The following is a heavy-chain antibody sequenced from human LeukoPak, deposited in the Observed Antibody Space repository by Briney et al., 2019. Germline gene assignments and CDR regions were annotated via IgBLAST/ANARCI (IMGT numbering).Heavy chain of an antibody. V-gene: IGHV3-53*01. D-gene: IGHD3-22*01. J-gene: IGHJ3*02. CDR3: AAGSDSSGYYYADAFDI. CDR2: IYSGGST. CDR1: GFTVSSNY. Sequence: GGSLRLSCAASGFTVSSNYMSWVRQAPGKGLEWVSVIYSGGSTYYADSVKGRFTISRDNSKNTLYLQMNSLRAEDTAVYYCAAGSDSSGYYYADAFDIWGQGTMVTVSS.